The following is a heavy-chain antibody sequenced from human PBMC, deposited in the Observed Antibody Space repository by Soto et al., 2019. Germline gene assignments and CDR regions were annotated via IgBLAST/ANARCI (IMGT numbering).Heavy chain of an antibody. J-gene: IGHJ4*02. D-gene: IGHD2-15*01. V-gene: IGHV1-3*01. Sequence: GASVKVSCKTSGYSFTTYALHWVRQAPGQRLEWMGWINAGNGSTEYSQKFQGRLTITRDTSATTAYMELSSLRSEDTAVYYCARIFLAGSSGVSLQGYWGQGTLVTVSS. CDR1: GYSFTTYA. CDR3: ARIFLAGSSGVSLQGY. CDR2: INAGNGST.